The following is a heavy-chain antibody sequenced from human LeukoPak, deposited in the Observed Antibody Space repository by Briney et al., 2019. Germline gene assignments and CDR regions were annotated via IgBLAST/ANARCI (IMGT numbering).Heavy chain of an antibody. Sequence: SETLSLTCTVSGGSINNFYWSWIRQPAGKGLEWIGHIYTSGNTNYNYNPSLKSRVSMSIDTSKNQFSLKLSSVAAADTAFYYCATYSSASDAFDIWGQGTKVTVSS. CDR2: IYTSGNTNY. V-gene: IGHV4-4*07. CDR3: ATYSSASDAFDI. CDR1: GGSINNFY. D-gene: IGHD6-19*01. J-gene: IGHJ3*02.